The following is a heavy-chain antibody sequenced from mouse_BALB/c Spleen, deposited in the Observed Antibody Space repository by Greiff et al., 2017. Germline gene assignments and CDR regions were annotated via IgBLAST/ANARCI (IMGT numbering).Heavy chain of an antibody. CDR3: ARCDYYGNPYFDD. CDR2: ISSGSSTI. V-gene: IGHV5-17*02. J-gene: IGHJ2*01. D-gene: IGHD2-1*01. CDR1: GFTFSSFG. Sequence: EVQGVESGGGLVQPGGSRKLSCAASGFTFSSFGMHWVRQAPEKGLEWVAYISSGSSTIYYADTVKGRFTISRDNPKNTLFLQMTSLRSEDTAMYYCARCDYYGNPYFDDWGQGTTLTVSS.